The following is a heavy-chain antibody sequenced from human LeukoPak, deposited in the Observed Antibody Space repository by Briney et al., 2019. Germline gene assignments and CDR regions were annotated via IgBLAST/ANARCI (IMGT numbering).Heavy chain of an antibody. Sequence: GGSLRLSCVTTGFAFSGDWMSWVRQAPGKGLEWVANINQDESERFVVDSLRGRVTISRDNTRNSLYLQMHSLRVDDTAVCYCVIRPPFPTVRGVTSDYWGQGTLVTVSS. V-gene: IGHV3-7*03. CDR2: INQDESER. D-gene: IGHD3-10*01. J-gene: IGHJ4*02. CDR3: VIRPPFPTVRGVTSDY. CDR1: GFAFSGDW.